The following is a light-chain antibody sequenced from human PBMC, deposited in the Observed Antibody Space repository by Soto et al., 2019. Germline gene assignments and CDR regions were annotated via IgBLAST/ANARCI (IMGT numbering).Light chain of an antibody. CDR2: DAS. CDR3: QQYDNLPPART. Sequence: DIQMTQSPSSLSASVGDRVTITCQASQDISNYLNWYQQKPGKAPKLLIYDASNLETGVPSRFSRIGSGSSFTFTISRLQPEEIATYYCQQYDNLPPARTFGGGTKVELK. V-gene: IGKV1-33*01. J-gene: IGKJ4*01. CDR1: QDISNY.